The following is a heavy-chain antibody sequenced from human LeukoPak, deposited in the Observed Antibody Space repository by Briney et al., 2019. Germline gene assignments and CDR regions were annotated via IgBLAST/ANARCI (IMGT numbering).Heavy chain of an antibody. CDR1: GLTLSSFS. Sequence: PGGSLRLSCAASGLTLSSFSMHWVRQSPGRGLEYVSAINYGGGTTYYADSVKGRFTISRDTSKNTLSLQMASLRNEDMAVYYCARVGPETAFDYWGQGTLVIVSS. V-gene: IGHV3-64*02. J-gene: IGHJ4*02. CDR3: ARVGPETAFDY. CDR2: INYGGGTT. D-gene: IGHD1-14*01.